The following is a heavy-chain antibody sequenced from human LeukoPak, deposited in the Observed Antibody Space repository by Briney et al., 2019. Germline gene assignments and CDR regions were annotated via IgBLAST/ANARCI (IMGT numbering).Heavy chain of an antibody. CDR3: AKTEGWDEWYFDY. Sequence: PGGSLRLSCAASGFTFSSYGMHWVRQAPGKGLEWVAVISYDGSNKYYADSVKGRFTISRDNSKNTLYLQMNSLRAEDTAVYYCAKTEGWDEWYFDYWGQGTLVTVSS. CDR2: ISYDGSNK. CDR1: GFTFSSYG. D-gene: IGHD1-26*01. J-gene: IGHJ4*02. V-gene: IGHV3-30*18.